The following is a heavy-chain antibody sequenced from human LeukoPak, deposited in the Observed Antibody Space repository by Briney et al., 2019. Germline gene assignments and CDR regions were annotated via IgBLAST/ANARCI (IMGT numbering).Heavy chain of an antibody. D-gene: IGHD5-24*01. CDR3: ARGLTTISRFDP. CDR1: GFTFSSYS. J-gene: IGHJ5*02. V-gene: IGHV3-21*01. CDR2: ISSTSSYI. Sequence: GGSLRLSCAASGFTFSSYSMNWVRQAPGKGLEWVSFISSTSSYIYYADSVKGRFTISRDNAKNSLYLQMNSLRAEDTAVYYCARGLTTISRFDPWGQGTLVTVSS.